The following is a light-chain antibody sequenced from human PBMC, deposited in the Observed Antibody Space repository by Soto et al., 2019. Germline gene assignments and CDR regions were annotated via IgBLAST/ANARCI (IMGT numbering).Light chain of an antibody. CDR3: QQYDNLLLT. J-gene: IGKJ4*01. V-gene: IGKV1-33*01. CDR2: DAS. CDR1: QSISSY. Sequence: DIQMTQSPSSLSASVGDRVTITVRASQSISSYLNWYQQKPGKAPKLLIYDASNLETGVPSRFSGSGSGTDFTFTISSLQPEDIATYYCQQYDNLLLTFGGGTKVAIK.